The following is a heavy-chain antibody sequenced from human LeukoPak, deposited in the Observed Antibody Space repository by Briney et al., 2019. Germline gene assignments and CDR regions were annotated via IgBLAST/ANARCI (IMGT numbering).Heavy chain of an antibody. Sequence: SVKVFCKASGGTFSSYAISWVRQAPGQGLEWMGGIIPIFGTANYAQKFQGRVTITTDESTSTAYMELSSLRSEDTAVYYCARDRSVAGTFWFDPWGQGTLVTVSS. J-gene: IGHJ5*02. CDR2: IIPIFGTA. V-gene: IGHV1-69*05. D-gene: IGHD6-19*01. CDR3: ARDRSVAGTFWFDP. CDR1: GGTFSSYA.